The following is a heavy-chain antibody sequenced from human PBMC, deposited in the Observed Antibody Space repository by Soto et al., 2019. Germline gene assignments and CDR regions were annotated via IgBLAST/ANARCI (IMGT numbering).Heavy chain of an antibody. V-gene: IGHV1-69*02. D-gene: IGHD3-10*01. Sequence: QVQLVQSGAEVKKPGSSVKVSCKASGDTFSFYTINWVRQAPGLGLEWVGRINPILSMSNYAKKYQGRVTMTANKPTTTADMERRSLRSEDTAMYYCATSYGSGYRAFDYWGQGALVTVSS. CDR2: INPILSMS. CDR1: GDTFSFYT. CDR3: ATSYGSGYRAFDY. J-gene: IGHJ4*02.